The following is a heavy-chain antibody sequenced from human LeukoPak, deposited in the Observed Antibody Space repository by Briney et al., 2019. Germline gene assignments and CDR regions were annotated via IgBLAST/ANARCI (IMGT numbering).Heavy chain of an antibody. Sequence: ASVKVSCKASGYTFTSYDINWVRQATGQGLEWMGWMNPNSGNTGYAQKFQGRVTMTRNTSISTAYMVLSSLRSEDTAVYYCARASGIAAAEIDYWGQGTLVTVSS. CDR3: ARASGIAAAEIDY. J-gene: IGHJ4*02. CDR1: GYTFTSYD. V-gene: IGHV1-8*01. D-gene: IGHD6-13*01. CDR2: MNPNSGNT.